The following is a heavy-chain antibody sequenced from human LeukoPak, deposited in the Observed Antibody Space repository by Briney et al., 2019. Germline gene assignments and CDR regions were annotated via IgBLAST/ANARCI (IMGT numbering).Heavy chain of an antibody. D-gene: IGHD6-19*01. Sequence: SETLSLTCTVSGGSISSYYWTWIRQPAGKGLEWIGRIYTTGSTNYNPSLNSRVTMSVDTSKNQFSLKLSSVTAADTAVYYCARQIAVAGKAGFGYWGQGTLVTVSS. CDR1: GGSISSYY. V-gene: IGHV4-4*07. CDR2: IYTTGST. CDR3: ARQIAVAGKAGFGY. J-gene: IGHJ4*02.